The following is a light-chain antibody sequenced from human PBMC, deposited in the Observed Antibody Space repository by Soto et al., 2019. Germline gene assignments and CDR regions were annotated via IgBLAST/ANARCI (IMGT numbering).Light chain of an antibody. CDR3: QQYGSSPYT. Sequence: EIVLTQSPGNLSFSPGERATLSCRASQSVSSSYLAWYQQKPGQAPRLLIYGASSRATGIPDRFSGSGSGTDFTLTISRLEPEDVAVYYCQQYGSSPYTFGQGTKLEIK. CDR2: GAS. CDR1: QSVSSSY. J-gene: IGKJ2*01. V-gene: IGKV3-20*01.